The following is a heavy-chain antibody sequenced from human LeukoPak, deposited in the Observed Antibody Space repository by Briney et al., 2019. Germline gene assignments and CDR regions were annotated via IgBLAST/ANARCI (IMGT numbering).Heavy chain of an antibody. D-gene: IGHD3-16*01. CDR1: GGSISYFF. CDR2: IHYSGTT. CDR3: ARGGVLPRGFDT. V-gene: IGHV4-59*01. J-gene: IGHJ5*02. Sequence: SETLSLTCNVSGGSISYFFWSWIRQPPGKGLEWIAYIHYSGTTNHNPSLKSRVTILPDTTTNQLLLNLTSVTAADTAVYSCARGGVLPRGFDTWGQGTLVTVSS.